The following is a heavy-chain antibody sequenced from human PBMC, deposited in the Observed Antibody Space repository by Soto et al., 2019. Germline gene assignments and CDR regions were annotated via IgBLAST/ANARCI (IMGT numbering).Heavy chain of an antibody. CDR1: GYTLPSSG. V-gene: IGHV1-18*01. Sequence: ASVNVSCKASGYTLPSSGISWVRQPPGQGLEWMGWISAYNGNTNYAQKLQGRVTMPTDTSTSTAYMELRSLRSDDTAVYYCARDFVYFVFWRGPQGAFDIWGKGTMSTV. D-gene: IGHD3-3*01. J-gene: IGHJ3*02. CDR3: ARDFVYFVFWRGPQGAFDI. CDR2: ISAYNGNT.